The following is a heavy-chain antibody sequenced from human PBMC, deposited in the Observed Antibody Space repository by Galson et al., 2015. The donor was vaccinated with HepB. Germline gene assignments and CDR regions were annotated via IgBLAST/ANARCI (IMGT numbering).Heavy chain of an antibody. CDR3: ARLSRYSSGWYGQVTEYYFDF. Sequence: TLSLTCTVTGGSISSSNHYWGWIRQPPGKGLEWIGSIYYSGGTYHNPSLKSRVTMSVDTSKNQLSLKLSSVTPADTAVYYCARLSRYSSGWYGQVTEYYFDFWGQGTLVTVSS. CDR2: IYYSGGT. D-gene: IGHD6-19*01. J-gene: IGHJ4*02. V-gene: IGHV4-39*01. CDR1: GGSISSSNHY.